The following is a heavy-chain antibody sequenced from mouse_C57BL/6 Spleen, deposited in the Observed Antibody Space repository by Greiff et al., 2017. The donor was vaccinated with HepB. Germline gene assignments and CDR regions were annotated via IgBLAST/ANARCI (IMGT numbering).Heavy chain of an antibody. CDR3: ARNSPYGSTFFDY. CDR2: INPSNGGT. J-gene: IGHJ2*01. V-gene: IGHV1-53*01. CDR1: GYTFTSYW. D-gene: IGHD1-1*01. Sequence: QVQLKQPGTELVKPGASVKLSCKASGYTFTSYWMHWVKQRPGQGLEWIGNINPSNGGTNYNEKFKSKATLTVDKSSSTAYMQLSSLTSEDSAVYYCARNSPYGSTFFDYWGQGTTLTVSS.